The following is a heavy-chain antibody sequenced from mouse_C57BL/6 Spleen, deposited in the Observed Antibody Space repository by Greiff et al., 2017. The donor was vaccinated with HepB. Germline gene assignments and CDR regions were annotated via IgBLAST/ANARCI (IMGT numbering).Heavy chain of an antibody. CDR1: GFTFSSYA. D-gene: IGHD2-3*01. V-gene: IGHV5-4*01. Sequence: EVQLQESGGGLVKPGGSLKLSCAASGFTFSSYAMSWVRQTPEKRLEWVATISDGGSYTYYPDNVKGRFTISRDNAKNNLYLQMSHLKSEDTAMYYCARALDGYYAYWGQGTTLTVSS. CDR2: ISDGGSYT. J-gene: IGHJ2*01. CDR3: ARALDGYYAY.